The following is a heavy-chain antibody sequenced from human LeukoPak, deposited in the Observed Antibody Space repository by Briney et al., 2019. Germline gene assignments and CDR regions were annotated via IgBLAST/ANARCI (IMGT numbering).Heavy chain of an antibody. CDR2: ISYDGSNK. CDR3: ARVSGRITMVRGVLYNWFDP. J-gene: IGHJ5*02. V-gene: IGHV3-30*03. Sequence: GGSLRLSCAASGFTFSSYGMHWVRQAPGKGLEWVAVISYDGSNKYYADSVKGRFTISRDNSKNTLYLQMNSLRAEDTAVYYCARVSGRITMVRGVLYNWFDPWGQGTLVTVSS. CDR1: GFTFSSYG. D-gene: IGHD3-10*01.